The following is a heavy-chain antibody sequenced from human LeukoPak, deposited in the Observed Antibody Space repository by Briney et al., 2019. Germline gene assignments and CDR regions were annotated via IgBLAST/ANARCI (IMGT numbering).Heavy chain of an antibody. Sequence: GGSLRLSCAASGXTFSSYAVSWVRQAPGKGLEWVSAISGSGGSTYYADSVKGRFTISRDNSKNTLYLQMNSLRAEDTAVYYCAKAELSYGVKELYFDYWGQGTLVTVSS. D-gene: IGHD5-18*01. J-gene: IGHJ4*02. V-gene: IGHV3-23*01. CDR2: ISGSGGST. CDR3: AKAELSYGVKELYFDY. CDR1: GXTFSSYA.